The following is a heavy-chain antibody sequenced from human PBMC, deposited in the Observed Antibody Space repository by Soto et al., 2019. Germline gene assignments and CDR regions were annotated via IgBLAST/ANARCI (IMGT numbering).Heavy chain of an antibody. CDR3: ARVSSAIHWFDP. CDR2: IITIFGTA. Sequence: SVKVSCKASGGTFSSYAISWVRQAPGQGLEWMGGIITIFGTANYAQKFQGRVTITADKSTSTAYMELSSLRSEDTAVYYCARVSSAIHWFDPWGQGTLVTVSS. J-gene: IGHJ5*02. V-gene: IGHV1-69*06. D-gene: IGHD2-21*01. CDR1: GGTFSSYA.